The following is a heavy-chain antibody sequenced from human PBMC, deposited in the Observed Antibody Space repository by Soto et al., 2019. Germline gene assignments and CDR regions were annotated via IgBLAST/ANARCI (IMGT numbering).Heavy chain of an antibody. Sequence: QVQLEQSGAEVKKPRSSVKVSCNASGGTFSNSAVSWVRQAPGQGLEWMGGIMPIFRTPDYAQKFQGRVTITADESTSTAYMELSGLRSDDTAGYYCERDKDRQQLGGNYDYSLDV. CDR1: GGTFSNSA. J-gene: IGHJ6*01. V-gene: IGHV1-69*12. D-gene: IGHD3-3*02. CDR3: ERDKDRQQLGGNYDYSLDV. CDR2: IMPIFRTP.